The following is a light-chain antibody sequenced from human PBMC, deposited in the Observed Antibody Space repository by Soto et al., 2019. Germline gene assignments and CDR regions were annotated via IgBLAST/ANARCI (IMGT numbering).Light chain of an antibody. CDR1: QSVSSD. CDR2: GAS. CDR3: QQYNTWPRN. V-gene: IGKV3-15*01. Sequence: EIVMTQSPATLSVSPGERATLSCRASQSVSSDLAWYQQKPGQPPRLLVFGASTRANGIPAGFSGLGSGRHFNLTISSLQSEAFAVSYCQQYNTWPRNFGQGTKVEIK. J-gene: IGKJ1*01.